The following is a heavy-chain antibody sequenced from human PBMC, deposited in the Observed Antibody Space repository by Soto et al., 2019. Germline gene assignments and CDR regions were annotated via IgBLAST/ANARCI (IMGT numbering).Heavy chain of an antibody. Sequence: EVQLVESGGALVQPGGSLRLSCAASGFTVSSNYMSWVRQAPGKGLEWVSVIYSGGSTYYADSVKGRFTISRHNTKNALYLQMNSLRAEDTAVYYCASEPVSGWTQSYYYYMDVWGKGTTVTVSS. CDR1: GFTVSSNY. V-gene: IGHV3-53*04. CDR2: IYSGGST. D-gene: IGHD6-19*01. J-gene: IGHJ6*03. CDR3: ASEPVSGWTQSYYYYMDV.